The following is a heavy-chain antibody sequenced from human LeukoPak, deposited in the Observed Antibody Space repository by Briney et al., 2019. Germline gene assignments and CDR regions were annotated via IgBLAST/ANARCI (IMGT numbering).Heavy chain of an antibody. CDR3: ARSPERWLQLLIDY. V-gene: IGHV4-38-2*01. Sequence: SETLSLTCAVSGYSISSGYYWGWIRQPPGKGLEWIGSIYHSGSTYYNPSLKSRVTISVDTSKNQFSLKLSSVTAADTAVYYCARSPERWLQLLIDYWGQGTLVTVSS. D-gene: IGHD5-24*01. CDR2: IYHSGST. CDR1: GYSISSGYY. J-gene: IGHJ4*02.